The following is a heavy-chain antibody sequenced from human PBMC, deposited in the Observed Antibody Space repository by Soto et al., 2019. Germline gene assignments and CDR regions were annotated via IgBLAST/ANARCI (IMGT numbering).Heavy chain of an antibody. V-gene: IGHV4-59*08. CDR3: AMGGHCTNGVCSALDY. D-gene: IGHD2-8*01. CDR2: IYYGGSA. J-gene: IGHJ4*02. Sequence: QVQLQESGPGLVKPSETLSLTCTVSGGSISTYYWNWIRQPPGKGLEWIGYIYYGGSANYNPSLESRVTIPVDTSKKQFSLKLSSVTAADTAVYYCAMGGHCTNGVCSALDYWGQGTLVTVSS. CDR1: GGSISTYY.